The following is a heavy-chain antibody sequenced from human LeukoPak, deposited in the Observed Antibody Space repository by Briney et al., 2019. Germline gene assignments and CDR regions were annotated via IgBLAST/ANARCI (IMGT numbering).Heavy chain of an antibody. V-gene: IGHV3-43*02. D-gene: IGHD6-13*01. Sequence: GGSLRLSCAASGFTFDDYAIHWVRQAPGKGLEWVSLISGDGGSTYYADSVKGRFTISRDNSKNSLYLQMNSLRTEDTASYYCAKDDLDIAAAFDYWGQGTLVTVSS. CDR2: ISGDGGST. J-gene: IGHJ4*02. CDR1: GFTFDDYA. CDR3: AKDDLDIAAAFDY.